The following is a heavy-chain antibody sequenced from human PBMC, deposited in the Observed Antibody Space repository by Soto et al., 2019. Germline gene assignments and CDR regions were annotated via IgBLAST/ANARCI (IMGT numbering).Heavy chain of an antibody. D-gene: IGHD3-10*01. Sequence: EVQLVQSGAEVKKPGESLKISCKGSGYSFTTYWIGWVRQMPGKGLEWMGIVYPGDSETRYSPSFQGQVTISADKSISTAYLHWSSLKASDTAMYYCARHPPWFGERVAPFDDWGQGTLVTVSS. CDR2: VYPGDSET. J-gene: IGHJ4*02. CDR1: GYSFTTYW. V-gene: IGHV5-51*01. CDR3: ARHPPWFGERVAPFDD.